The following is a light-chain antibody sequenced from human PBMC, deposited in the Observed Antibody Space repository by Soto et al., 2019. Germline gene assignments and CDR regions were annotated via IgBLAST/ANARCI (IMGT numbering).Light chain of an antibody. V-gene: IGLV2-14*01. J-gene: IGLJ1*01. CDR2: DVS. CDR1: SNDVGGYNY. Sequence: QSVLTKPASVSGSPGQSITISCTGNSNDVGGYNYVSWYQQHPGKAPKLMIYDVSNQPSGVSNRFSGSKSGNTASLTISGLQAEDEADYYCSSYTSSRTRVFGTGTKVTVL. CDR3: SSYTSSRTRV.